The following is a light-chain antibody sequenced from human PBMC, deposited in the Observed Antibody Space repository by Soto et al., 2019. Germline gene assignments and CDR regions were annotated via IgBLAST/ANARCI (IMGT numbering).Light chain of an antibody. CDR3: QQANSFPRT. CDR1: QAISTW. V-gene: IGKV1D-12*01. CDR2: AAS. J-gene: IGKJ1*01. Sequence: DIQMTQSPSSVSASVGDGVTITCRASQAISTWLAWYQQKPGKAPKLLIYAASNLQTGVPSRFSGSGSGTDFPLTISSLQPEDFATYYCQQANSFPRTFGQGTKVEIK.